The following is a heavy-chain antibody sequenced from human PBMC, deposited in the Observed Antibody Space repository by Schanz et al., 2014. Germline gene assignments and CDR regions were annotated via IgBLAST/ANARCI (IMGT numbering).Heavy chain of an antibody. CDR3: ARDGNYYGSRNYYKTPYYCDY. CDR2: ISASGGST. V-gene: IGHV3-23*04. CDR1: GFTFSSYA. Sequence: VQLVESGGGLVKPGGSLRLSCAASGFTFSSYAMSWVRQAPGKGLEWVSTISASGGSTYYADSVKGRFTISRDISKNTLHLQVTSLRAEDTAIYYCARDGNYYGSRNYYKTPYYCDYWGQGTLVTVSS. D-gene: IGHD3-10*01. J-gene: IGHJ4*02.